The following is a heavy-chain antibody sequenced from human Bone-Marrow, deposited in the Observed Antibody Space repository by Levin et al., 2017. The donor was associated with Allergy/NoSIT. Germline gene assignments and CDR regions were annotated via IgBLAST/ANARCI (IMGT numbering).Heavy chain of an antibody. Sequence: GESLKISCAASGFTFSNYAMSWVRQAPGKGLEWVSGISGSGDSTYDGDSVKGRITISRDNSKNTLYLQMNSLRAEDTAVYYYAKDRDFYGSGSLGNWGQGTLVTVSS. V-gene: IGHV3-23*01. J-gene: IGHJ4*02. CDR1: GFTFSNYA. D-gene: IGHD3-10*01. CDR2: ISGSGDST. CDR3: AKDRDFYGSGSLGN.